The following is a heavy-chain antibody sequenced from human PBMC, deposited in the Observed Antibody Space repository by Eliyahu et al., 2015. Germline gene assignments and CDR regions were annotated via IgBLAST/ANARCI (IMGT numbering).Heavy chain of an antibody. CDR3: ARSCVAVTADAYWYGMDV. CDR1: GXXLSTSXMC. J-gene: IGHJ6*02. Sequence: QVTLRESGPALVKPTQTLTLTCTLSGXXLSTSXMCVAWVRQPPGKALEWLARIDWDDYKXXXTSLKTRLAISKGTSKNLVVLTMTNMDPVDTATYYCARSCVAVTADAYWYGMDVWGQGTTVTVSS. V-gene: IGHV2-70*15. D-gene: IGHD6-19*01. CDR2: IDWDDYK.